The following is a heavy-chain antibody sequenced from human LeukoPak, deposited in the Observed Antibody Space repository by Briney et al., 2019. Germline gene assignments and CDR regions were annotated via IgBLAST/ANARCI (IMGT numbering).Heavy chain of an antibody. CDR1: GYTFTSYG. V-gene: IGHV1-18*01. J-gene: IGHJ4*02. D-gene: IGHD2-2*02. Sequence: ASVKVSCKASGYTFTSYGISWVRQAPGQSLEWMGWISAYNGNTNYAQKLQGRVTMTTDTSTSTAYMELRSLRSDDTAVYYCARNAARGYQLLYRPLFDYWGQGTLVTVSS. CDR2: ISAYNGNT. CDR3: ARNAARGYQLLYRPLFDY.